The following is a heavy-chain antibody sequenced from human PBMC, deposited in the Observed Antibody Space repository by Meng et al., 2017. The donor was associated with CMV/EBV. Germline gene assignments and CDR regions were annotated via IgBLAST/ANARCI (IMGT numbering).Heavy chain of an antibody. CDR1: GGSFSVYY. J-gene: IGHJ4*02. V-gene: IGHV4-34*01. Sequence: QVQLLQCGAGPLKPSEPLPLTCAVYGGSFSVYYWSWIRQPPGKGLDWIGEINHSGSTNYNPSLKSRVTISVDTSKIQFSLKLSSVTAADTAVYYCAGGIAAAGTRYFDYWGQGTLVTVSS. CDR3: AGGIAAAGTRYFDY. CDR2: INHSGST. D-gene: IGHD6-13*01.